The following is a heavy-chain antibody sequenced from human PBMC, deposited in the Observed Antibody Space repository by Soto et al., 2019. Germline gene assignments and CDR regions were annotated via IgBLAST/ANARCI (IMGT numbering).Heavy chain of an antibody. Sequence: PGGSLRLSCAASGFTFSSYAMSWVRQAPGKGLEWVSSVGANGGNTYYADSVKGRFTISRDNSKNTLYLQMNSLRAEDTAVYYCANEAYYGVYNWFDPWGQGTLVTVSS. V-gene: IGHV3-23*01. CDR3: ANEAYYGVYNWFDP. CDR1: GFTFSSYA. J-gene: IGHJ5*02. D-gene: IGHD4-17*01. CDR2: VGANGGNT.